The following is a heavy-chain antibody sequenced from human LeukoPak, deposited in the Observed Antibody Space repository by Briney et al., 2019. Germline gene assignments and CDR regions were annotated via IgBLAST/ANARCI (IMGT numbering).Heavy chain of an antibody. CDR2: ISWNSGSI. V-gene: IGHV3-9*03. J-gene: IGHJ4*02. CDR1: GFTFDDYA. D-gene: IGHD4-17*01. Sequence: GRSLRLSCAASGFTFDDYAMHWVRQAPGKGLEWVSGISWNSGSIGYADSVKGRFTISGDNAKNSLYLQMNSLRAEDMALYYCAKESLRFGSGYFDYWGQGTLVTVSS. CDR3: AKESLRFGSGYFDY.